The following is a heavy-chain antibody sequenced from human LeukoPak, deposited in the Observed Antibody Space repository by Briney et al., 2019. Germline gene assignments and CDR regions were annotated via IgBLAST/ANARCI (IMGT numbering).Heavy chain of an antibody. D-gene: IGHD3-9*01. CDR1: GFSFSTYA. V-gene: IGHV3-53*01. J-gene: IGHJ4*02. CDR2: IYSGGST. CDR3: AREDIFTGFDY. Sequence: PGRSLRLSCAASGFSFSTYAIHWVRQAPGKGLEWVSVIYSGGSTYYADSVKGRFTISRDNSKNTLYLQMNSLRAEDTAVYYCAREDIFTGFDYWGQGTLVTVSS.